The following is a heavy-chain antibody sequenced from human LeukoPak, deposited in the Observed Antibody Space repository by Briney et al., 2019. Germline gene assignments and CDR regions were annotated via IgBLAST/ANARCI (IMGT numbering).Heavy chain of an antibody. CDR1: GFTFNSYG. J-gene: IGHJ4*02. D-gene: IGHD3-10*01. Sequence: GRSLRLSCAASGFTFNSYGMHWVRQAPGKGLEWVAVISYDGSNKYYADSVKGRFTISRDNSKNTLYLQMNSLRAEDTAVYYCAKGSWTVDYWGQGTLVTVSS. CDR2: ISYDGSNK. V-gene: IGHV3-30*18. CDR3: AKGSWTVDY.